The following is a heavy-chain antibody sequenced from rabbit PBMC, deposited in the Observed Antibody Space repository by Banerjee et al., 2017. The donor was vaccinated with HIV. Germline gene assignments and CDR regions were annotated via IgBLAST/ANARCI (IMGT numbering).Heavy chain of an antibody. Sequence: QEQLVESGGGLVTLGGSLKLSCKASGIDFSDYGFSWVRQAPGKGLQWIGCIYTGDGSTYYASWAKGRFTSSKSSSTTVTLQMTSLTAADTATYFCARDVYTGGFNLWGPGTLVTVS. CDR2: IYTGDGST. CDR3: ARDVYTGGFNL. D-gene: IGHD4-2*01. CDR1: GIDFSDYG. J-gene: IGHJ4*01. V-gene: IGHV1S45*01.